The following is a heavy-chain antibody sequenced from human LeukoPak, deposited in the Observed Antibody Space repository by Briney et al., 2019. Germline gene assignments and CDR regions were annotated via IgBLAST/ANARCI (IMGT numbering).Heavy chain of an antibody. Sequence: GGSLRLSCAASGFTVSNSYMTWVRQAPGKGLEWVSTIYIGGSTYYADSVKGRFTISRDNSKNTFYLQMNSLRAEDTAVYYCARDRAVPGRGYYFDCWGQGTLVTVS. CDR3: ARDRAVPGRGYYFDC. CDR2: IYIGGST. V-gene: IGHV3-53*01. D-gene: IGHD6-19*01. J-gene: IGHJ4*02. CDR1: GFTVSNSY.